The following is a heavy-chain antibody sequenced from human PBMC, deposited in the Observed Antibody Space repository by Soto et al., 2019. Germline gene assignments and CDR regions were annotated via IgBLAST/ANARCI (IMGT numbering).Heavy chain of an antibody. V-gene: IGHV1-69*04. CDR2: IIPILGIA. J-gene: IGHJ4*02. CDR3: ASYSYYYDSSGYRVY. CDR1: GGTFSSYA. D-gene: IGHD3-22*01. Sequence: SVKVSCKASGGTFSSYAISWVRQAPGQGLEWMGRIIPILGIANYAQKFQGRVTITADKSTSTAYMELSSLRSEDTAVYYCASYSYYYDSSGYRVYWGQGTLVTSPQ.